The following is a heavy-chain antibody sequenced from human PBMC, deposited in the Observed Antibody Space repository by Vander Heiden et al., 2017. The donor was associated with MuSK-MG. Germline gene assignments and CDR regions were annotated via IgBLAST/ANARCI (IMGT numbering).Heavy chain of an antibody. CDR2: ISYDGGHT. V-gene: IGHV3-30*09. D-gene: IGHD2-21*02. Sequence: CVVSGFTFSTSIMHWVRQAPGKGLEWVAAISYDGGHTFYADSVKGRFAISRDNSKNTLFLQLNTVRSEDSAVYYCARDKVTTRNYYFYYMDVWGGGTPVTVSS. CDR3: ARDKVTTRNYYFYYMDV. CDR1: GFTFSTSI. J-gene: IGHJ6*03.